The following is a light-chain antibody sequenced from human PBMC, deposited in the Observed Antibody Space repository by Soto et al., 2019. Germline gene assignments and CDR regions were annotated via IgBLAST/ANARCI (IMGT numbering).Light chain of an antibody. CDR3: QQRSNWPPIT. CDR2: GAS. CDR1: QSVSSSC. V-gene: IGKV3D-20*02. Sequence: EIVCTQSPGTLSLSPGESATLSCRASQSVSSSCLAWYQQKPGQAPRLLIYGASSRATGIPARCSGSGSGTDFTLTISSPEPEDFAVYYCQQRSNWPPITFGQGTRLEIK. J-gene: IGKJ5*01.